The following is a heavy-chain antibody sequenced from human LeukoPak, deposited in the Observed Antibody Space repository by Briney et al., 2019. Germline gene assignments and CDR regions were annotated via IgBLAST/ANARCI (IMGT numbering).Heavy chain of an antibody. D-gene: IGHD3-22*01. CDR2: INPNSGGT. CDR1: GYTFTGYY. CDR3: ARETRDYYETSGYYDY. V-gene: IGHV1-2*02. J-gene: IGHJ4*02. Sequence: ASVKVSCKASGYTFTGYYMHWVRQAPGQGLEWMGWINPNSGGTSYAQKFQGRVSMTRDTSISTAYMELSRLRSDDTAVYYCARETRDYYETSGYYDYWGQGTLVTVSS.